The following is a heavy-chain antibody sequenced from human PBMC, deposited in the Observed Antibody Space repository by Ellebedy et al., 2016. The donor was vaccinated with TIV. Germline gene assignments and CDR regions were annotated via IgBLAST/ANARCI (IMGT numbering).Heavy chain of an antibody. CDR2: IYYSGST. V-gene: IGHV4-59*13. CDR1: GGSISSYY. CDR3: ARNGFVGAYDY. D-gene: IGHD1-26*01. J-gene: IGHJ4*02. Sequence: MPSETLSLTCTVSGGSISSYYWSWIRQPPGKGLEWIGYIYYSGSTNYNPSIKSRVPISVDTSKNHLSLKLSSVTAADTAVYYCARNGFVGAYDYWGQGTLVTVSS.